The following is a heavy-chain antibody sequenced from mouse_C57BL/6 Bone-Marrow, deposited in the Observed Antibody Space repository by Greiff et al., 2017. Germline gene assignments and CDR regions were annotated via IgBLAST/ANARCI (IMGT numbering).Heavy chain of an antibody. Sequence: VQLQQSGAELARPGASVKLSCKASGYTFTSYGISWVKQRTGQGLEWIGEIYPRSGNTYYNEKFKGKATLTADKSSSTAYMELRSLTSEDSAVYFCARWGIGIGHYYGSSYPVDYWGQGTTLTVAS. CDR3: ARWGIGIGHYYGSSYPVDY. J-gene: IGHJ2*01. CDR2: IYPRSGNT. D-gene: IGHD1-1*01. CDR1: GYTFTSYG. V-gene: IGHV1-81*01.